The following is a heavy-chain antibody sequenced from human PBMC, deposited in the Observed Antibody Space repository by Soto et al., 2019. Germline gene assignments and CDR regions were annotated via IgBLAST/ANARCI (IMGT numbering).Heavy chain of an antibody. Sequence: SVKFSCKVSGGTFSSYAISWVRQAPEKGLEWMGWIIPIFGTANYAQKFQGRVTITADDSTSTAYMELSSLRSEDTAVYYCARVRRDGYNSIYYFDYCGEGTLVTVSS. V-gene: IGHV1-69*13. J-gene: IGHJ4*02. D-gene: IGHD1-1*01. CDR3: ARVRRDGYNSIYYFDY. CDR1: GGTFSSYA. CDR2: IIPIFGTA.